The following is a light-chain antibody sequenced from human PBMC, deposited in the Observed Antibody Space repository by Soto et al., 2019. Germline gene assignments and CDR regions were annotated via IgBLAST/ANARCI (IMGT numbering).Light chain of an antibody. CDR1: SGHSNYA. CDR2: INSDGSH. CDR3: QTWGTGIQV. Sequence: QSVVTQSPSASASLGASVKVTCTLSSGHSNYAIAWHQQQPEKGPRYLMKINSDGSHSKGDGIPDRFSGSRSGAERYLTISSLQSEDEADYYCQTWGTGIQVFGGGTQLTVL. J-gene: IGLJ2*01. V-gene: IGLV4-69*01.